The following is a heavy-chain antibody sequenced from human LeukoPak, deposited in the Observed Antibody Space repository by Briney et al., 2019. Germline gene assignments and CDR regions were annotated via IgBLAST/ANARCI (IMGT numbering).Heavy chain of an antibody. CDR2: ISGSGGST. Sequence: GGSLRLSCAASGFTFSSYAMSWVRRAPGKGLEWVSAISGSGGSTYYADSVKVRFTISRDNSKNTLYLQMNSLRDEDTAVYYCAKRSSGYRFDYWGQGTLVTVSS. D-gene: IGHD3-22*01. V-gene: IGHV3-23*01. J-gene: IGHJ4*02. CDR1: GFTFSSYA. CDR3: AKRSSGYRFDY.